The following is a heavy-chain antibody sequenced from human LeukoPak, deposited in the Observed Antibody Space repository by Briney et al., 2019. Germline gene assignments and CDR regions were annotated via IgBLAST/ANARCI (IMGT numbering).Heavy chain of an antibody. CDR1: GFTFSTCA. V-gene: IGHV1-2*02. CDR3: ATVTTAMVEPFDY. Sequence: TGGSLRVSCAASGFTFSTCAMHWVRQAPGQGLEWMGWINPNSGGTNYAQKFQGRVTMTRDTSISTAYMELSRLRSDDTAVYYCATVTTAMVEPFDYWGQGTLVTVSS. J-gene: IGHJ4*02. CDR2: INPNSGGT. D-gene: IGHD5-18*01.